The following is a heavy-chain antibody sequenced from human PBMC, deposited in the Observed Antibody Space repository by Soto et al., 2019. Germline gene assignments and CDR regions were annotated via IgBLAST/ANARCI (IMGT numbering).Heavy chain of an antibody. J-gene: IGHJ5*02. CDR2: INAGNGNT. CDR1: GYTFTSYA. V-gene: IGHV1-3*01. CDR3: ARGYGGPIGWFDP. Sequence: QVQLVQSGAEVKKPGASVKVSCKASGYTFTSYAMYWVRQAPGQRLEWMGWINAGNGNTKYSQKFQGRVTITRDTSASTAYMELSSLRSEDTAVYYCARGYGGPIGWFDPWGQGTLVTVSS. D-gene: IGHD3-16*01.